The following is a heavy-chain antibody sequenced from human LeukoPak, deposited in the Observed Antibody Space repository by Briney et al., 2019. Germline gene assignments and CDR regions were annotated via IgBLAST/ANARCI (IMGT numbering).Heavy chain of an antibody. CDR3: ARRAGAYSHSYDY. CDR2: IYSDNT. CDR1: GFTVSSSS. J-gene: IGHJ4*02. V-gene: IGHV3-53*01. D-gene: IGHD4/OR15-4a*01. Sequence: QPGGSLRLSCTVSGFTVSSSSMSWVRQAPGKGLEWVSFIYSDNTHYSDSVKGRFTISRDNSKNTLYLQMNSLRAEDTAVYYCARRAGAYSHSYDYWGQGTLVTVSS.